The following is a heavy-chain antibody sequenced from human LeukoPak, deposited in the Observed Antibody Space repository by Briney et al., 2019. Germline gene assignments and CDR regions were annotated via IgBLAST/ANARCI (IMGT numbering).Heavy chain of an antibody. Sequence: ASVKVSCKTSGYTFTYYYLHWLRQAPGQGLEWMGWVNPKSGATNYAQRFQGRVTMTWQTSISTGNMELSSLRSDDTAVYYCARAYEYGWFDPWGQGTLVTVSS. J-gene: IGHJ5*02. D-gene: IGHD4/OR15-4a*01. CDR1: GYTFTYYY. V-gene: IGHV1-2*02. CDR3: ARAYEYGWFDP. CDR2: VNPKSGAT.